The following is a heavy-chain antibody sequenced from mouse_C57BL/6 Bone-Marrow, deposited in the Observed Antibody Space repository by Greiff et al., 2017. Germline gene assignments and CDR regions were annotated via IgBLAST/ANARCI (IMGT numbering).Heavy chain of an antibody. CDR2: ISYDGSN. CDR1: GYSITSGYY. V-gene: IGHV3-6*01. J-gene: IGHJ4*01. CDR3: ARVSSHYAHYYAMDY. Sequence: ESGPGLVKPSQSLSLTCSVTGYSITSGYYWNWIRQFPGNKLEWMGYISYDGSNNYNPSLKNRISITRDTSKNQFFLKLNSVTTEDTATYYCARVSSHYAHYYAMDYWGQGASVTVSS. D-gene: IGHD1-1*02.